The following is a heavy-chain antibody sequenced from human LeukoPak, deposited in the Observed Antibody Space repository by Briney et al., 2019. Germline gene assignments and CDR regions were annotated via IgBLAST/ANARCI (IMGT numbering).Heavy chain of an antibody. Sequence: PSETLSLTCAVYGGSFSGYCWSWIRQPPGKGLEWIGEINHSGSTNYNPSLKSRVTISVDTSKNQFSLKLSSVTAADTAVHYCARDGRELPLDYWGQGTLVTVSS. D-gene: IGHD1-26*01. CDR3: ARDGRELPLDY. V-gene: IGHV4-34*01. CDR2: INHSGST. CDR1: GGSFSGYC. J-gene: IGHJ4*02.